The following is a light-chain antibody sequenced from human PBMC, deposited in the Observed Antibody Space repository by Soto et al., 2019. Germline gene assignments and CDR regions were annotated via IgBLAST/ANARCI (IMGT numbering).Light chain of an antibody. CDR2: DNN. CDR1: SSNIGNNF. J-gene: IGLJ2*01. CDR3: GTWDSSLSAAL. Sequence: QSMLTQPPSVSAAPGQRVTISCSGGSSNIGNNFVSWYQQLPGTAPKLLIFDNNKRPSGIPDRFSGSKSGTSATLGITGLQAGDEADYYCGTWDSSLSAALFGGETKLTVL. V-gene: IGLV1-51*01.